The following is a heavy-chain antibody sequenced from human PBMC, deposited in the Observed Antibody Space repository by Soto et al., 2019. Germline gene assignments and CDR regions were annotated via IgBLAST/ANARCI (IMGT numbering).Heavy chain of an antibody. D-gene: IGHD3-10*02. CDR2: LSSSGGTI. J-gene: IGHJ3*02. Sequence: EVQLVESGGGLVQPGGSLRLSCAASGLTVSSYEMDWIRQAPGKGLEWISYLSSSGGTIYYAASVKGRFSISRDNGKNSLYLEMNSLRAEDTAVYYCASEGLTESRLCCYDAYDICGQGTMVTVSS. CDR1: GLTVSSYE. V-gene: IGHV3-48*03. CDR3: ASEGLTESRLCCYDAYDI.